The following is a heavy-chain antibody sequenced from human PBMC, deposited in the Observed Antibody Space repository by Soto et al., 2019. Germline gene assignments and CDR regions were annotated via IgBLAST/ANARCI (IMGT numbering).Heavy chain of an antibody. Sequence: LRLSCAASGFTFNTYGMHWVRQAPGKGLEWVAVISYDGSEKYYVDSVKGRFTISKDNSKNTLYLQMNSLRPEDTAVYYCAKSPNFYCSSPNCYKYYFDHWGQGTLVTVSS. CDR2: ISYDGSEK. D-gene: IGHD2-2*02. V-gene: IGHV3-30*18. CDR3: AKSPNFYCSSPNCYKYYFDH. CDR1: GFTFNTYG. J-gene: IGHJ4*02.